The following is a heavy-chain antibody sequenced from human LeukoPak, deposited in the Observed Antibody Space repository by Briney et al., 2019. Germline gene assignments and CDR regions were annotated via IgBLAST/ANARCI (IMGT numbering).Heavy chain of an antibody. Sequence: SETLSLTCTVSGGPISNYYWSWIRQHPGKGLEWIGYIYYSGSTYYNPSLKSRVTISVDTSKNQFSLKLSSVTAADTAVYYCARGDDYLDYWGQGTLVTVSS. D-gene: IGHD3-10*01. CDR1: GGPISNYY. V-gene: IGHV4-59*06. CDR3: ARGDDYLDY. CDR2: IYYSGST. J-gene: IGHJ4*02.